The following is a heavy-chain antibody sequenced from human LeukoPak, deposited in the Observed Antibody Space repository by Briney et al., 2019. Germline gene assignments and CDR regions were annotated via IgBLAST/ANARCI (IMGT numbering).Heavy chain of an antibody. V-gene: IGHV1-2*02. CDR3: ARLFRDSGSYRPFDY. Sequence: ASVKVSCKASGYTFTGYYMHWVRQAPGQGLEWMGWINPNSGGTNYAQKFQGRVTMTRDTSINTAYMELSRLRSDDTAVYYCARLFRDSGSYRPFDYWGQGTLVTVSS. CDR1: GYTFTGYY. CDR2: INPNSGGT. D-gene: IGHD1-26*01. J-gene: IGHJ4*02.